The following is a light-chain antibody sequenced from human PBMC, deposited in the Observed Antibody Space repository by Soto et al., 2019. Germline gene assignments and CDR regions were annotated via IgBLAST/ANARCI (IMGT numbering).Light chain of an antibody. Sequence: EIVLTQSPGTLSLSPGERATLSCRASQSVSSSYLAWYQQKPGQAPSRLIYGASSRATDISDRFSGSGSGTDFTLTISRLEPDDFAVYYCQQYGSSPRTFGQGTKVDIK. CDR3: QQYGSSPRT. CDR1: QSVSSSY. CDR2: GAS. V-gene: IGKV3-20*01. J-gene: IGKJ1*01.